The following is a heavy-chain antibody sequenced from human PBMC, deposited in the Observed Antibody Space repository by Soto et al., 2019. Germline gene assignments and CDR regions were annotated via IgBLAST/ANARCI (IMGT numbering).Heavy chain of an antibody. CDR1: GFTFGDYA. D-gene: IGHD3-9*01. CDR2: IRSKAYGGTT. J-gene: IGHJ6*02. V-gene: IGHV3-49*03. Sequence: GGSLRLSCTASGFTFGDYAMSWFRQAPGKGLEWVGFIRSKAYGGTTEYAASVKGRFTISRDDSKSIAYLQMNSLKTEDTAVYYCTRDRDRIPLRYFHLYGLDVWGQGTTVTVSS. CDR3: TRDRDRIPLRYFHLYGLDV.